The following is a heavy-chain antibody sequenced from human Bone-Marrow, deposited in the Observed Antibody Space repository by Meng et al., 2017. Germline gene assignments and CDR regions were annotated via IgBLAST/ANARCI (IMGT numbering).Heavy chain of an antibody. CDR1: GFTFSSYA. CDR2: ISGSGGST. J-gene: IGHJ4*02. D-gene: IGHD3-10*01. CDR3: ANLGSGKITMVRGVIITANYFDY. Sequence: GESLKISCAASGFTFSSYAMHWVRQAPGKGLEWVSAISGSGGSTYYADSVKGRFTISRDNSKNTLYLQMNSLRAEDTAVYYCANLGSGKITMVRGVIITANYFDYWGQGTLVTVSS. V-gene: IGHV3-23*01.